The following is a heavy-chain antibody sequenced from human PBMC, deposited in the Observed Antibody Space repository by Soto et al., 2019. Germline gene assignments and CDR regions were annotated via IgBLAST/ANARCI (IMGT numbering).Heavy chain of an antibody. CDR2: ISSSSSYI. J-gene: IGHJ4*02. V-gene: IGHV3-21*01. Sequence: GGSLRLSCAASGFTFSSYSMNWVRQAPGKGLEWVSSISSSSSYIYYADSVKGRFTISRDNAKNSLYLQMNSLRAEDTAVYYCARDLTEDVDSFDYWGQGTLVTVSS. CDR3: ARDLTEDVDSFDY. CDR1: GFTFSSYS.